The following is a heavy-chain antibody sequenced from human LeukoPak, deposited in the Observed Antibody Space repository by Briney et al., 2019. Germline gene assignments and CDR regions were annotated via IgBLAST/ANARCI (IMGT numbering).Heavy chain of an antibody. CDR1: GFTFSSYA. D-gene: IGHD2-2*01. CDR3: AKDLGYCSSTSCFLDY. V-gene: IGHV3-23*01. CDR2: ISGSGGST. Sequence: GGSLRLSRAASGFTFSSYAMSWVRQAPGKGLEWVSAISGSGGSTYYADSVKGRFTISRDNSKNTLYLQMNSLRAEDTAVYYCAKDLGYCSSTSCFLDYWGQGTLVTVSS. J-gene: IGHJ4*02.